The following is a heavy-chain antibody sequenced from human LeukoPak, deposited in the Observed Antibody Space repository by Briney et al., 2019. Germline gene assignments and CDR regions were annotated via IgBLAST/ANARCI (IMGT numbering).Heavy chain of an antibody. CDR2: IIPIFGTA. J-gene: IGHJ4*02. D-gene: IGHD5-24*01. CDR1: GGTLSSYA. Sequence: SVKVSCKASGGTLSSYAISWVRQAPGQGLEWMGGIIPIFGTANYAQKFQGRVTITADKSTSTAYMELSSLRSEDTAVYYCARGGTIIFGLDYWGQGTLVTVSS. CDR3: ARGGTIIFGLDY. V-gene: IGHV1-69*06.